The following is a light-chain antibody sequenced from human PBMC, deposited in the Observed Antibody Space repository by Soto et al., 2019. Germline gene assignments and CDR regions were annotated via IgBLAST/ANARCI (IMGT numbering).Light chain of an antibody. J-gene: IGKJ4*01. CDR2: GAS. CDR1: QSVSSSY. Sequence: EIVLTQSPGTLSLSPGERATLSCRASQSVSSSYLAWYQQKPGQAPRLLIYGASSRATGIPDRFSGSGSGTDFTLTISRLEPEDFAVCYCQQYGSSPHLTFGGGTKVDIK. V-gene: IGKV3-20*01. CDR3: QQYGSSPHLT.